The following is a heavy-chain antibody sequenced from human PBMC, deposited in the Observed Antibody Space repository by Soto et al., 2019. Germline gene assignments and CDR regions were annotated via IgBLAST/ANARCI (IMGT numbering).Heavy chain of an antibody. J-gene: IGHJ4*02. V-gene: IGHV2-5*02. CDR3: AHKGPEDWPLDY. CDR1: GFSLSTSGVG. D-gene: IGHD3-9*01. CDR2: IYWDDSK. Sequence: QITLKESGPTLVRPTQTLTLTCAFSGFSLSTSGVGVGWIRQPPGKALEWLAVIYWDDSKHYSPFLRSRLTITKDTSKSQVVLTMTNMDPMYTGTYDCAHKGPEDWPLDYWGQGTLVTVSS.